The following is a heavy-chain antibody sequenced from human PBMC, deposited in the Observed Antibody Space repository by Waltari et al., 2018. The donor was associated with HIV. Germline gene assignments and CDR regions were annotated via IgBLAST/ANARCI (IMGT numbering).Heavy chain of an antibody. Sequence: QVQLVESGGGVVQPRRSLRLSCAASGFPFSSYGMHWFRQAPGKGLEWVAFISYDGSNKYYADSVKGRFTISRDNSKNTLYLQMNSLRAEDTAVYYCAKDRQKIGYYDILTGYLDYWGQGTLVTVSS. CDR3: AKDRQKIGYYDILTGYLDY. CDR2: ISYDGSNK. V-gene: IGHV3-30*18. CDR1: GFPFSSYG. J-gene: IGHJ4*02. D-gene: IGHD3-9*01.